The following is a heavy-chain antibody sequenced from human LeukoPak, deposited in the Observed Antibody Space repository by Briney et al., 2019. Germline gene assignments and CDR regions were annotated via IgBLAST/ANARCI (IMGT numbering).Heavy chain of an antibody. CDR2: ISYDGSNK. CDR3: ARGPRGDDFWSSRNDGFDI. CDR1: GFTFSSYA. Sequence: GRSLRLSCAASGFTFSSYAMHWVRQAPGKGLEWVAVISYDGSNKYYADSVKGRFTISRDNSKNTLYVHMNSLRAEDTAMYYCARGPRGDDFWSSRNDGFDIWGQGTMVTVSS. D-gene: IGHD3-3*01. J-gene: IGHJ3*02. V-gene: IGHV3-30-3*01.